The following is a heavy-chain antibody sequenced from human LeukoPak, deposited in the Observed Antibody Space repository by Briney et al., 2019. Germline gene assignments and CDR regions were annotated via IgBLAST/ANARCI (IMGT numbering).Heavy chain of an antibody. CDR1: GGSISSPNW. V-gene: IGHV4-4*02. CDR3: ARYLMITFGGVIGNAFDI. J-gene: IGHJ3*02. CDR2: IYHSGST. Sequence: SETLSLTCAVSGGSISSPNWWSWVRQPPGKGLEWIGEIYHSGSTNYNSSLKSRVTISVDKPKNQFSLKLSSVTAADTAVYYCARYLMITFGGVIGNAFDIWGQGTMVSVSS. D-gene: IGHD3-16*02.